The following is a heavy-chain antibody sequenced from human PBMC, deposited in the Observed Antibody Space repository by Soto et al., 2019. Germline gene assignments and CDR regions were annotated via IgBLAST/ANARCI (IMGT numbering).Heavy chain of an antibody. Sequence: QVQLQESGPGLVKPSETLSLTCTVSGGSITTTTYYWGWIRQPPGKGLEWIGSVNYSGNTYYNPSRKTRVTRAVDTSKSHFSLKLSAVTAAYKAVDYCAKVDFLLGSYRLSLLAPLCPGILVTVSS. CDR3: AKVDFLLGSYRLSLLAP. CDR2: VNYSGNT. CDR1: GGSITTTTYY. D-gene: IGHD3-16*02. V-gene: IGHV4-39*02. J-gene: IGHJ5*02.